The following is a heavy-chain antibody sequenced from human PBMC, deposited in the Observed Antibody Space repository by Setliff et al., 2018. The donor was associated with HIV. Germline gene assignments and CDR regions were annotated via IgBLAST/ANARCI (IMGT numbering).Heavy chain of an antibody. J-gene: IGHJ5*02. V-gene: IGHV3-72*01. Sequence: PGGSLRLSCAASGFSFSDHRMDWVRLGPGKDLEWIGRIRHKAVGYTTEYAPSVRGRFTVSRDDSKNSLYLQMTSLKTEDTAENHFSLRLSSVTAADTAVYFCVALSVVQTQAMELAWFEPWGQGTPVTVSS. D-gene: IGHD1-26*01. CDR1: GFSFSDHR. CDR2: IRHKAVGYTT. CDR3: SLRLSSVTAADTAVYFCVALSVVQTQAMELAWFEP.